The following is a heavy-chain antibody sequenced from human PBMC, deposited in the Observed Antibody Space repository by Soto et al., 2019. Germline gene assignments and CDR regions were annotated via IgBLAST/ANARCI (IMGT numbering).Heavy chain of an antibody. CDR3: ARYYYGSGSSGY. CDR2: INHSGST. Sequence: SETLSLTCAVYGGSFSGYYWSWIRQPPGKGLEWIGEINHSGSTNYNPSLKSRVTISVDTSKNQFSLKLSSVTAADTAVYYCARYYYGSGSSGYWGQGTLVTVSS. CDR1: GGSFSGYY. D-gene: IGHD3-10*01. V-gene: IGHV4-34*01. J-gene: IGHJ4*02.